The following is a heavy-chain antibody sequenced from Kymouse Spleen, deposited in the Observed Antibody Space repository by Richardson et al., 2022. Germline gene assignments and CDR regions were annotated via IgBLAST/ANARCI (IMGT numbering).Heavy chain of an antibody. D-gene: IGHD3-10*01. V-gene: IGHV4-34*01. CDR1: GGSFSGYY. J-gene: IGHJ6*02. CDR2: INHSGST. Sequence: QVQLQQWGAGLLKPSETLSLTCAVYGGSFSGYYWSWIRQPPGKGLEWIGEINHSGSTNYNPSLKSRVTISVDTSKNQFSLKLSSVTAADTAVYYCARGGDYYGSGSYLYYYGMDVWGQGTTVTVSS. CDR3: ARGGDYYGSGSYLYYYGMDV.